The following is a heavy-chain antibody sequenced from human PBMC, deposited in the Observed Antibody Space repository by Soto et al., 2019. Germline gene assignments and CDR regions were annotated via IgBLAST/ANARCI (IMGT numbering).Heavy chain of an antibody. CDR1: GFTFSSYW. V-gene: IGHV3-7*01. J-gene: IGHJ4*02. D-gene: IGHD2-2*01. Sequence: EVQLVESGGGLVQPGGSLRLSCAASGFTFSSYWMSWVRQAPGKGLEVVADIKQDGSEKYYVDSVKGRFTISRDNAKNSLYLQMNSLRAEDTAVYYCARGRGCSTGCHNFDYWGQGTLVTVSS. CDR3: ARGRGCSTGCHNFDY. CDR2: IKQDGSEK.